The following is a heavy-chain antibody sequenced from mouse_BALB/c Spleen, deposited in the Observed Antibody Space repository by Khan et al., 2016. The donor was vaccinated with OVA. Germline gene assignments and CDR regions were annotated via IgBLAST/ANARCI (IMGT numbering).Heavy chain of an antibody. D-gene: IGHD1-1*01. V-gene: IGHV1-9*01. CDR1: GYTFSGYW. CDR2: ILPGSGST. CDR3: ARSRDYGSSYFDY. Sequence: QVQLQQSGAELMKPGASVKISCKATGYTFSGYWIEWVKQRPGHGLEWIGEILPGSGSTKYNEKFKGKATLTADTSSNTAYMQLRSLTSEDSAVYYCARSRDYGSSYFDYWGQGTTLTVSS. J-gene: IGHJ2*01.